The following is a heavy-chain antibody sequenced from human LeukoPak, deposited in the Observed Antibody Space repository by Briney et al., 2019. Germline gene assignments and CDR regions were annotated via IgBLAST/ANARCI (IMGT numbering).Heavy chain of an antibody. CDR2: IKEDGSEK. V-gene: IGHV3-7*01. J-gene: IGHJ6*02. CDR1: GFTFSSYW. Sequence: HPGGSLRLSCAASGFTFSSYWMSLVRQAPEKGLEWVANIKEDGSEKYYVDSVKGRFTISRDNAKNSLYLQMNSLRAEDTAVYYCAREAHSSSWYFYYAMDVWGQGTTVTVSS. CDR3: AREAHSSSWYFYYAMDV. D-gene: IGHD6-13*01.